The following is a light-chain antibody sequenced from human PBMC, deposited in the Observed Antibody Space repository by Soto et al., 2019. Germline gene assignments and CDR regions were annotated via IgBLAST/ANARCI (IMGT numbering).Light chain of an antibody. CDR1: NIGSKS. Sequence: SYELTQPPSVSVAPGKTARITCGGSNIGSKSVHWYQQKPGQAPVVVIYHDNDRPSGIPERFSGSNSGNTATLTISRVEVGDEADYYCQVWDSSSDHPVFGGGTKLTVL. V-gene: IGLV3-21*04. CDR2: HDN. J-gene: IGLJ3*02. CDR3: QVWDSSSDHPV.